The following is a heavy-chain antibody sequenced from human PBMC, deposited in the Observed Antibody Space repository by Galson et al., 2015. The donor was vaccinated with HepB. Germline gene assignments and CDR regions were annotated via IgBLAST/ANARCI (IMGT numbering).Heavy chain of an antibody. Sequence: SLRLSCAASGFTVNNNYMSWVRQAPGKGLEWVSVIYTGGSTHYADSVKGRFTISRDNSKNTLYLQMNSLRAEGTAVYYCAKDWSYWGQGTLVTVSS. J-gene: IGHJ4*02. CDR3: AKDWSY. CDR1: GFTVNNNY. CDR2: IYTGGST. V-gene: IGHV3-53*01.